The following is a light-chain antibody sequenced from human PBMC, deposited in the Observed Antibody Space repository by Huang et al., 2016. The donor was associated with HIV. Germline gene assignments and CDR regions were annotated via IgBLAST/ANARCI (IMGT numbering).Light chain of an antibody. V-gene: IGKV1-39*01. J-gene: IGKJ2*01. Sequence: DIQMTQSPSSLSASVGDRVTITCRASQSISSYFNWYQQKPGKAPKLLIYAASSLQSVVPSRFSGSGAGTDFTLTISSLQPEDFATYYCQQSYSTPYTFGQGTKLEIK. CDR3: QQSYSTPYT. CDR1: QSISSY. CDR2: AAS.